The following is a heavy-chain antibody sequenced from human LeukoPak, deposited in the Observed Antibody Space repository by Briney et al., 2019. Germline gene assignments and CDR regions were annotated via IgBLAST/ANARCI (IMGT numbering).Heavy chain of an antibody. V-gene: IGHV1-2*02. Sequence: ASVKVSCKASGYTFTGYYMHWVRQAPGQGLEWMGWINPNSGGTNYAQKFQGRVTMTRDTSISTAYMELSRLRSDDTAVYYCARALGYCSSTSCRKYNWFDPWGQGTLVTVPS. CDR1: GYTFTGYY. J-gene: IGHJ5*02. CDR3: ARALGYCSSTSCRKYNWFDP. D-gene: IGHD2-2*01. CDR2: INPNSGGT.